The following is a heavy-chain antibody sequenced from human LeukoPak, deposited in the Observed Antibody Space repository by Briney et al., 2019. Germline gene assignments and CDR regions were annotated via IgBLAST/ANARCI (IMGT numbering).Heavy chain of an antibody. CDR2: IYHSGST. CDR3: ARLVTRRYYGSGSYYNSYLGFDY. CDR1: GGSISSNY. J-gene: IGHJ4*02. Sequence: SETLSLTCTVSGGSISSNYWSWIRQPLGKGLEWIGYIYHSGSTNYNPSLESRVTISVDTSKNQFSLKLSSVTAADTAVYYCARLVTRRYYGSGSYYNSYLGFDYWGQGTLVTVSS. D-gene: IGHD3-10*01. V-gene: IGHV4-59*08.